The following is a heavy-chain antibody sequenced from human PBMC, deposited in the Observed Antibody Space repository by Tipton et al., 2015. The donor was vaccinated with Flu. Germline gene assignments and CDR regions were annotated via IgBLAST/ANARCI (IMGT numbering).Heavy chain of an antibody. CDR2: ITRNSDYI. D-gene: IGHD2-2*01. Sequence: SLRLSCAASGFTFSKYSMNWVRQAPGKGLEWVSSITRNSDYINYADSVEGRFTISSDDAKNSLYLQMNSLRAEDTAVYYCARDYGRWGYCTTTTCPDAFDVWGPGTMVTVSS. CDR1: GFTFSKYS. CDR3: ARDYGRWGYCTTTTCPDAFDV. J-gene: IGHJ3*01. V-gene: IGHV3-21*01.